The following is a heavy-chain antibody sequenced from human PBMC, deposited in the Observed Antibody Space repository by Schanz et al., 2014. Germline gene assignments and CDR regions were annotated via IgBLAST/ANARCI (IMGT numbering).Heavy chain of an antibody. Sequence: EVQLLESGGGLVQPGGSLRLSCLASGFAFSSYGMNWLRQAPGKGLEWVSVIGVDGTTTYYADSVKGRFTISRDNAKNSLYLEMNSLRAEDTALYYCARDRRNADLDYWGQGTLVTVSS. J-gene: IGHJ4*02. CDR3: ARDRRNADLDY. V-gene: IGHV3-48*01. D-gene: IGHD1-1*01. CDR2: IGVDGTTT. CDR1: GFAFSSYG.